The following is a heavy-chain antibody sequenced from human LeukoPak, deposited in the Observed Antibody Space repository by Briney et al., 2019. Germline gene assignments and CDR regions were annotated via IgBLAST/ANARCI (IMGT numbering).Heavy chain of an antibody. Sequence: GGSLRLSCAASGFTFSNYAMSWVGQAPGKGLEWVSAITGSDGRTYYADSVKGRFTISRDNSRNTLSLQMNSLRAEDTAVYYCARADIVVADKYYFDSWGQGTLVTVSS. V-gene: IGHV3-23*01. J-gene: IGHJ4*02. CDR2: ITGSDGRT. CDR1: GFTFSNYA. D-gene: IGHD6-19*01. CDR3: ARADIVVADKYYFDS.